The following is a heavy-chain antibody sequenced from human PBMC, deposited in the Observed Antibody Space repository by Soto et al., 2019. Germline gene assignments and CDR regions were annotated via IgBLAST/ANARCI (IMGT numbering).Heavy chain of an antibody. CDR2: ITGNGRST. Sequence: EVQLLESGGGLVQPGGSLRLSCAASGFRFGDYAMSWVRQAPGKGLEWVSSITGNGRSTYYADSVKGRFTISRDNSKNSVLLQLNGLRGEDTPGYYCAKGSAWGHYYDSNLDGWGKGTAVAVS. V-gene: IGHV3-23*01. CDR3: AKGSAWGHYYDSNLDG. D-gene: IGHD3-10*01. CDR1: GFRFGDYA. J-gene: IGHJ6*03.